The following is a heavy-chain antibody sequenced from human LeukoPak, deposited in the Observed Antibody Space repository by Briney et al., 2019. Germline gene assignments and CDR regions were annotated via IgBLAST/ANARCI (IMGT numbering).Heavy chain of an antibody. J-gene: IGHJ6*03. V-gene: IGHV3-21*01. CDR3: ARDHLVGGWVYYYYMDV. Sequence: GGSLRLSCAASEFTFTTYSMAWVRQAPGKGLEWVSSISSSATYRYYADSVNGRFTISRDDPKNSLYLQMNSLRAEDTAVYYCARDHLVGGWVYYYYMDVWGKGTTVTVSS. CDR2: ISSSATYR. CDR1: EFTFTTYS. D-gene: IGHD4-23*01.